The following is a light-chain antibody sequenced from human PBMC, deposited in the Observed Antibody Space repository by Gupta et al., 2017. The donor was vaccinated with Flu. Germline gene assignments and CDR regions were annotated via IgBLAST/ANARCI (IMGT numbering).Light chain of an antibody. CDR3: QQSYTLPLT. J-gene: IGKJ4*01. CDR1: QNIGTF. Sequence: SSLSAFVGDRVTVTCRADQNIGTFLNWYQHKPGKAPKVLIYGSSTLLTGVPSRFSGSGSGTDFTLTINSLQPEDFASYYCQQSYTLPLTFGGGTKVEIK. V-gene: IGKV1-39*01. CDR2: GSS.